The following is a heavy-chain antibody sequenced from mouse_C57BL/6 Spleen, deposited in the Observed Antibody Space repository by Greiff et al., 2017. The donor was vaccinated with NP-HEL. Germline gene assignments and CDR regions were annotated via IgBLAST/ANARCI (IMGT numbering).Heavy chain of an antibody. CDR3: ARKTGNPYFDY. V-gene: IGHV1-82*01. CDR2: IYPGDGDT. D-gene: IGHD2-1*01. CDR1: GYAFSSSW. Sequence: VQLVESGPELVKPGASVKISCKASGYAFSSSWMNWVKQRPGKGLEWIGRIYPGDGDTNYNGKFKGKATLTADKSSSTAYMQLSSLTSEDAAVYFCARKTGNPYFDYWGQGTTLTVSS. J-gene: IGHJ2*01.